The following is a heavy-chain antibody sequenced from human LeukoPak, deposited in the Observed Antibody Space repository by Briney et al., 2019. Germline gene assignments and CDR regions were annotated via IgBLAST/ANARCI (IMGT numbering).Heavy chain of an antibody. CDR3: AKDIRSSGWLRFDY. Sequence: SQTLSLTCAISGDSVSRNSVAWNWIRQSPSRGLEWLGRTYYRSKWYNDYAVSVRSRISINPDTSKNQFSLQLNSVTPEDTALYYCAKDIRSSGWLRFDYWGQGTLVTVSS. V-gene: IGHV6-1*01. J-gene: IGHJ4*02. CDR1: GDSVSRNSVA. CDR2: TYYRSKWYN. D-gene: IGHD6-19*01.